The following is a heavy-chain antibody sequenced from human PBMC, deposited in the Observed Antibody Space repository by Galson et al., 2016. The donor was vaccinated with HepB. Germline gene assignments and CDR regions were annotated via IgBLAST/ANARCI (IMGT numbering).Heavy chain of an antibody. Sequence: SLRLSCAASGFVFSNFGLSWVRQAPGTGLELVSVIYSGGDTYYADSVKGRFTISRANSKNTLYLQMHSLRAEDTAVYYCATSHGVRRPHTNFWSGYYAKYYFDYWGQGTLVTVSS. CDR2: IYSGGDT. CDR3: ATSHGVRRPHTNFWSGYYAKYYFDY. V-gene: IGHV3-53*01. D-gene: IGHD3-3*01. CDR1: GFVFSNFG. J-gene: IGHJ4*02.